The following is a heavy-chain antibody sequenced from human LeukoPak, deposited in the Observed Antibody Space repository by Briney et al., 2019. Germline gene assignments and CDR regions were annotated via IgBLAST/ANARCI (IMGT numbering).Heavy chain of an antibody. V-gene: IGHV4-30-2*01. D-gene: IGHD3-16*01. CDR3: ARGGGPNDPFDY. J-gene: IGHJ4*02. CDR2: IYHSGST. CDR1: GGSISSGGYS. Sequence: SQTLSLTCAVSGGSISSGGYSWSWIRQPPGKGLEWIGYIYHSGSTYYNPSRKSRVTISVDRSKNQFSLKLSSVTAADTAVYYCARGGGPNDPFDYWGQGNLVTVSS.